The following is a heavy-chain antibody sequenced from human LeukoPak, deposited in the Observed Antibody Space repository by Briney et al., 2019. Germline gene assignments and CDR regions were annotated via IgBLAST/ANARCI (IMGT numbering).Heavy chain of an antibody. CDR3: ARHSSSWYYFDY. CDR2: IYPGDSDT. Sequence: PGEPLKISCKGSGYTFAIYWIAWVRLMPGKGLEWMGIIYPGDSDTKYSPSFQGQVTISADNSISTAYLQWSSLKASDTAMYYCARHSSSWYYFDYWGQGTPVTVSS. D-gene: IGHD6-13*01. CDR1: GYTFAIYW. V-gene: IGHV5-51*01. J-gene: IGHJ4*02.